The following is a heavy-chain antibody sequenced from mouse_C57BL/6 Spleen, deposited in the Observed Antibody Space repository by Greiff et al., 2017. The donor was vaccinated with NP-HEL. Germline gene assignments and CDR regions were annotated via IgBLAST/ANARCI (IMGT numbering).Heavy chain of an antibody. Sequence: EVHVEESGGGLVQPKASLKLSCAASGFTFTTYAMHWVRQAPGKGFEWVGRISSKSGNYASYYAFQVKDRFTISRDDSQSMLYLQMNNLKTEDTAVYYCVRGREMAGFAYWGQGTLVTVSA. D-gene: IGHD2-3*01. CDR1: GFTFTTYA. J-gene: IGHJ3*01. CDR2: ISSKSGNYAS. V-gene: IGHV10-3*01. CDR3: VRGREMAGFAY.